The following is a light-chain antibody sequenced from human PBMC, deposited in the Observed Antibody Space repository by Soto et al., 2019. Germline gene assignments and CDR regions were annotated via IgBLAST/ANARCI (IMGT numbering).Light chain of an antibody. CDR3: QQYNNWPLSIT. V-gene: IGKV3-20*01. Sequence: EKVLSNSPGTLSLYQWEIATLSCWASQSVSSSYLAWYQQKPGQAPRLLIYGASSRATGSPDRFSGSGSGTDFTLTISRLEPEDVAVYYCQQYNNWPLSITFGQGTRLEIK. CDR1: QSVSSSY. CDR2: GAS. J-gene: IGKJ5*01.